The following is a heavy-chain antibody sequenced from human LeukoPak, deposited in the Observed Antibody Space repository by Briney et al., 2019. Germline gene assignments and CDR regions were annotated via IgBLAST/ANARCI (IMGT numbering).Heavy chain of an antibody. Sequence: QSSETLFLTCTVSGGPISSYYWSWIRQPPGKGLALIAHIYYSGSTNYNPSLKSRVTISVDTSKDQFSLKLSSVTAADTALYYCARGIIDSSGYYLHYDAFDIWGQGTMVTVSS. D-gene: IGHD3-22*01. CDR3: ARGIIDSSGYYLHYDAFDI. CDR1: GGPISSYY. V-gene: IGHV4-59*01. CDR2: IYYSGST. J-gene: IGHJ3*02.